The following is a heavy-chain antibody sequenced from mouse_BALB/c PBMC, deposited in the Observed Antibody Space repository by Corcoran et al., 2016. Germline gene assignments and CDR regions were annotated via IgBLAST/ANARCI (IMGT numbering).Heavy chain of an antibody. CDR3: ARTRYYFDY. Sequence: EVQLQQSGAELVRPGSLVKLSCKASGFNIKDYYMHWVKQRPEQGLEWIGWIDPENGNTIYDPKFQGKASITADTSSNTAYLQLSSLTSDDTAVYYCARTRYYFDYWGQGTTLTVSS. CDR1: GFNIKDYY. CDR2: IDPENGNT. V-gene: IGHV14-1*02. J-gene: IGHJ2*01.